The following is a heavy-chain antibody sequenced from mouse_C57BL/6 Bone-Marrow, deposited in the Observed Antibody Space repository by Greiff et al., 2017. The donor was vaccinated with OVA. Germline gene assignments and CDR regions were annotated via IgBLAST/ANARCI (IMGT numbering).Heavy chain of an antibody. CDR1: GYTFTDYN. V-gene: IGHV1-22*01. CDR3: APMVTRWNYAMDY. J-gene: IGHJ4*01. CDR2: INPNNGGT. D-gene: IGHD2-2*01. Sequence: EVKLQQSGPELVKPGASVKMSCKASGYTFTDYNMHWVKQSHGKSLEWIGYINPNNGGTSYNQKFKGKATLTVNKSSSTAYMELRSLTSEDSAVYYCAPMVTRWNYAMDYWGQGTSVTVSS.